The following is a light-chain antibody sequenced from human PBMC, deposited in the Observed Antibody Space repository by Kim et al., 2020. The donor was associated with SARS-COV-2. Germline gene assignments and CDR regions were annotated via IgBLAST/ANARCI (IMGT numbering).Light chain of an antibody. CDR3: QQYHRWPLT. CDR1: QSISTN. Sequence: VSPGGVATRACRASQSISTNLAWYQQKPGQAPRLLISGVSTRATGVPARFSGGGSGTEFTLTISSLQSEDSAVYHCQQYHRWPLTFGLGTKVDIK. V-gene: IGKV3-15*01. CDR2: GVS. J-gene: IGKJ1*01.